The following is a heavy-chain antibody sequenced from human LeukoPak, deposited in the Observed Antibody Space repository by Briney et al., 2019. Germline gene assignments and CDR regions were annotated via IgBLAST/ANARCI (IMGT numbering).Heavy chain of an antibody. CDR3: ARDGSGLDYYYYYGMDV. CDR1: GFTVSSNY. CDR2: IYSGGST. Sequence: GGSLRLSCAASGFTVSSNYMSWVRQAPGKGLEWVSVIYSGGSTYYADSVKGRFTISRDNSKNTLYLQMNSPRAEDTAVYYCARDGSGLDYYYYYGMDVWGQGTTVTVSS. D-gene: IGHD3-10*01. J-gene: IGHJ6*02. V-gene: IGHV3-53*01.